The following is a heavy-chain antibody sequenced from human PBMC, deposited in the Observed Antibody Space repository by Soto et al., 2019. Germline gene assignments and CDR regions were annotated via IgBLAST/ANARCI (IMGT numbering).Heavy chain of an antibody. V-gene: IGHV1-2*02. Sequence: HVQLVQSGPEVKKPGASVKVSCETSGFTFTDYNIHWVRQAPGQGLEWMGCIDPSSGAAKSAQKFQGRVTMTRDTSISAAFMELSALTSVDTDVYYCLGGKFRDSWGQGALVIVSS. CDR3: LGGKFRDS. CDR1: GFTFTDYN. CDR2: IDPSSGAA. D-gene: IGHD2-15*01. J-gene: IGHJ4*02.